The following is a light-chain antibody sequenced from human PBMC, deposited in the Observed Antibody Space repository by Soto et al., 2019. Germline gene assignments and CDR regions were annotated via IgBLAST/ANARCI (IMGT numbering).Light chain of an antibody. CDR1: SSDVGGYNY. V-gene: IGLV2-8*01. CDR3: SSYAGSNNRV. J-gene: IGLJ3*02. CDR2: EVS. Sequence: QSALTQPPSASGSPGQSVTISCTGTSSDVGGYNYVSWYQQHPGKAPKLMIYEVSKRPSGVPDRFSGSKSGNTASLTASGLQAEEEADYYCSSYAGSNNRVFGGGTKLTVL.